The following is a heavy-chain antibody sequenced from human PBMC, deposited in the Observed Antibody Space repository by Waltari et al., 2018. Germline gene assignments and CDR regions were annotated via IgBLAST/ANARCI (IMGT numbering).Heavy chain of an antibody. J-gene: IGHJ4*02. V-gene: IGHV3-30*18. CDR1: ALTFSSYG. CDR2: ISYDGTNK. CDR3: AKEHGDDSGDY. D-gene: IGHD2-21*02. Sequence: QVQLLESGGGVVQPAVSLSLACAASALTFSSYGMHWVRQAPGRGLAWVASISYDGTNKYYADSVQGRFTISRDNSKNSLYLQMSSLTAEDTAVYFCAKEHGDDSGDYWGQGTLVTVSS.